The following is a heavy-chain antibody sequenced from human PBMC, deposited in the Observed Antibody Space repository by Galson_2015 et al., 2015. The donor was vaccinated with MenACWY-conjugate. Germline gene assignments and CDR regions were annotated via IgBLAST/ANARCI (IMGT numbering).Heavy chain of an antibody. V-gene: IGHV5-10-1*01. CDR1: GYSFTSYW. CDR2: IDPSDSYT. J-gene: IGHJ3*02. CDR3: ARRQTGTTVRNMAFDI. Sequence: QSGAEVKKPGESLRISCKGSGYSFTSYWINWVRQMPGKGLEWMGRIDPSDSYTNYSPSFQGHVTISAVKSISTAYLQWSSLKASDTAMYYCARRQTGTTVRNMAFDIWGQGTMVTVSS. D-gene: IGHD1-7*01.